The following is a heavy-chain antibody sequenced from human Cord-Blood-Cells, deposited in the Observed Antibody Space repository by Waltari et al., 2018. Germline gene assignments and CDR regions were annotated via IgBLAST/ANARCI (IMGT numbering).Heavy chain of an antibody. D-gene: IGHD1-26*01. CDR1: GGSISSSSYY. J-gene: IGHJ4*02. CDR2: IYYSGRT. CDR3: ASPHVGATDD. Sequence: QLQLQESGPGLVKPSETLSLTCTVSGGSISSSSYYWGWIRQPPGKGLEWIGSIYYSGRTYYNPPIKSRVTISVDTSKKQFSQKRSSVTAADTAGYYCASPHVGATDDWGQGTLVTVSS. V-gene: IGHV4-39*01.